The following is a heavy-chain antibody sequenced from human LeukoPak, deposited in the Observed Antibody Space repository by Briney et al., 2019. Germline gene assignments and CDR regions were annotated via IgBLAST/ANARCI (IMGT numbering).Heavy chain of an antibody. CDR1: GYTFTGYY. D-gene: IGHD5/OR15-5a*01. CDR2: INPNSGGT. CDR3: ARVRGIVSNYMDV. V-gene: IGHV1-2*02. Sequence: AASVKVSCKASGYTFTGYYMHWVRQAPGQGLEWMGWINPNSGGTNYAQKFQGRVTMTTDTSTTTAYMELRSLRSDDTAVYYCARVRGIVSNYMDVWGKGTTVTISS. J-gene: IGHJ6*03.